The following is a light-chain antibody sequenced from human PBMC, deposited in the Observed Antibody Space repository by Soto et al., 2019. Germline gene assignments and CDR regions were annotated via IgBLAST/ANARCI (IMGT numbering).Light chain of an antibody. J-gene: IGKJ1*01. CDR2: KAS. CDR1: QSISTW. CDR3: QQYSTYSRT. Sequence: DIQMTQSPSTLSASVGDRVAITCRASQSISTWLAWYQQRPGKAARLLIYKASSLESGVPSRFSGSGSGTEFTLTISSLQPDDFATYYCQQYSTYSRTFGQGTKVEI. V-gene: IGKV1-5*03.